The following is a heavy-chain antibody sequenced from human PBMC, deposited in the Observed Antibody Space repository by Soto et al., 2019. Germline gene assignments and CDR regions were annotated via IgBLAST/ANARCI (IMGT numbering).Heavy chain of an antibody. CDR3: ARDTGYDHDALDI. Sequence: SVKVSCKASGHTFTSYYMHWVRQAPGQGLEWMGIINPSDGSTSYAQKFQGRVTMTRDTSTATDYMELSNLTSEDTAVYYCARDTGYDHDALDIWGQGTRVTVS. V-gene: IGHV1-46*01. D-gene: IGHD5-12*01. J-gene: IGHJ3*02. CDR2: INPSDGST. CDR1: GHTFTSYY.